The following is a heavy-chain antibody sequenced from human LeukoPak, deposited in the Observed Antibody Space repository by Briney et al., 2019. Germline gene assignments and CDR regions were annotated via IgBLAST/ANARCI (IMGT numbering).Heavy chain of an antibody. D-gene: IGHD3-16*02. V-gene: IGHV1-24*01. CDR3: ATDLRDYVWGSYRRFDY. CDR1: GYTLTELS. J-gene: IGHJ4*02. Sequence: ASVKVPCKVSGYTLTELSMHWVRQAPGKGLEWMGGFDPEDGETICAQKFQGRVTMTEDTSTDTAYMELSSLRSEDTAVYYCATDLRDYVWGSYRRFDYWGQGTLVTASS. CDR2: FDPEDGET.